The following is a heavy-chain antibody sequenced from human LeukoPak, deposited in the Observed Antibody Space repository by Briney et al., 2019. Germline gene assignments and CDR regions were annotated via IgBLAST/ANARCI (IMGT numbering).Heavy chain of an antibody. CDR1: GGSISSGSYY. CDR3: ARVYTAMDSNRPYYYYMDV. J-gene: IGHJ6*03. D-gene: IGHD5-18*01. V-gene: IGHV4-61*02. CDR2: IYTSGST. Sequence: SQTLSLTCTVSGGSISSGSYYWSWIRQPAGKGLEWIGRIYTSGSTNYNPSLKSRVTISVDTSKNQFSLKLSSVTAADTAVYYCARVYTAMDSNRPYYYYMDVWGKGTTVTVSS.